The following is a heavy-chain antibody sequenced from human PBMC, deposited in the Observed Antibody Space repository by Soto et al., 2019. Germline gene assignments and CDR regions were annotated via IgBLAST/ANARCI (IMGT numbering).Heavy chain of an antibody. V-gene: IGHV3-72*01. CDR1: GLTFSDYH. Sequence: EMQLVESGGGLVQPGGSLRLTCAASGLTFSDYHMDWVRQAPGKGLEWIGRASNDPSARTTEHAASVRGRFTTSRADSKSSLYLQMTRLQTEYPAMYYCASSRRGGIFHSWGQGTLVTVAS. D-gene: IGHD3-16*01. CDR3: ASSRRGGIFHS. J-gene: IGHJ4*02. CDR2: ASNDPSARTT.